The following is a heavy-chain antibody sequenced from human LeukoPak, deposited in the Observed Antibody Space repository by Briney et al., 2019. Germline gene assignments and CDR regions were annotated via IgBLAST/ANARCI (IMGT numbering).Heavy chain of an antibody. CDR3: ARASGSYSDY. CDR2: INHSGST. J-gene: IGHJ4*02. CDR1: GGSISSSSYY. D-gene: IGHD1-26*01. Sequence: SETLSLTCTVSGGSISSSSYYWGWIRQPPGKGLEWIGEINHSGSTNYNPSLKSRVTISVDTSKNQFSLKLSSVTAADTAVYYCARASGSYSDYWGQGTLVTVSS. V-gene: IGHV4-39*07.